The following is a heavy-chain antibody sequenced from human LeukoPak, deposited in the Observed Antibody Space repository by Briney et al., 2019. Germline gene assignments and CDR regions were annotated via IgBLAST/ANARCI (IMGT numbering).Heavy chain of an antibody. J-gene: IGHJ4*02. D-gene: IGHD3-22*01. CDR3: ASRGSSAYLY. V-gene: IGHV3-30*03. Sequence: GGSLRLSCAASGFTFSSYGMHWVRQAPGKGLEWVAVVSYDGSNKYYADSVKGRFTISRDNSKNTLYLQMNSLRAEDTAVYYCASRGSSAYLYWGQGTLVTVSS. CDR1: GFTFSSYG. CDR2: VSYDGSNK.